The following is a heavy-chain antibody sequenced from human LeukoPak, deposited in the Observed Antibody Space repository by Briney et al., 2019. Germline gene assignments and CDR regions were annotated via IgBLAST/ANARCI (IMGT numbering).Heavy chain of an antibody. Sequence: PSETLSLTCTVSGGSISSSTYYWGWIRQPPGKGLEWIGNIFYSGTYYNPSLQSRVTISVDTSKNQFTLKLSSVTAADTAVYYCVSPRYFDLWGRGTLVTVSS. CDR1: GGSISSSTYY. J-gene: IGHJ2*01. CDR2: IFYSGT. V-gene: IGHV4-39*01. CDR3: VSPRYFDL.